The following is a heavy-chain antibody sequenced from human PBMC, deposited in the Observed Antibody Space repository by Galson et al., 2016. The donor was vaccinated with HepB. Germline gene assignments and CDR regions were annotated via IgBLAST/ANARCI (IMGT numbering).Heavy chain of an antibody. CDR2: ISGSGDST. V-gene: IGHV3-23*01. CDR1: GFTFSSYS. CDR3: ARDDDGIGVMPLLY. Sequence: SLRLSCAASGFTFSSYSMTWVRQAPGKGLEWVSSISGSGDSTNYRDSVKGRFAISRDISKNTLYLQVNGLRAEDTAVYYCARDDDGIGVMPLLYWGRGTLLTVSS. J-gene: IGHJ4*02. D-gene: IGHD3-16*01.